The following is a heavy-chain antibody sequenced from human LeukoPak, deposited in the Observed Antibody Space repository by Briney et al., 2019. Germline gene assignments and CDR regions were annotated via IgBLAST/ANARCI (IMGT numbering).Heavy chain of an antibody. J-gene: IGHJ5*02. V-gene: IGHV5-51*01. CDR3: ARHGYTWYSSVGWFDP. CDR2: IYPGDSDT. CDR1: GYSFTSYW. D-gene: IGHD6-19*01. Sequence: GDSLKISCKGSGYSFTSYWIGWVRQMPGKGLEWMGIIYPGDSDTRYSPSFQGQVTISADKSISTAYLQWSSLKASDTAMYYCARHGYTWYSSVGWFDPWGQGTLVTVSS.